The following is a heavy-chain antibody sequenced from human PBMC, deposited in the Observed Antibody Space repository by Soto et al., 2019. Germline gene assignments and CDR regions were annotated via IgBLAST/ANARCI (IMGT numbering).Heavy chain of an antibody. D-gene: IGHD6-13*01. Sequence: EVQLLESGGGLVQPGGSLRLSCEASGFTFSSHAMSWVRQAPGKGLEWVSAISGSGAGTFDADSVRGRFPISRDNSKNTLYLHMTSLRVEDTAIYFGTQDPSTRSSCYFDSWGQGSLVTVSS. CDR2: ISGSGAGT. CDR1: GFTFSSHA. CDR3: TQDPSTRSSCYFDS. J-gene: IGHJ4*02. V-gene: IGHV3-23*01.